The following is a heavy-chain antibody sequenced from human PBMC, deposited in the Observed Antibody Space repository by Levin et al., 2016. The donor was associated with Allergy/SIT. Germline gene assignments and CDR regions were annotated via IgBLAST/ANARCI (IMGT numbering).Heavy chain of an antibody. J-gene: IGHJ6*02. D-gene: IGHD6-13*01. V-gene: IGHV3-30-3*01. CDR3: ARDLRYSSSWRGYYYYGMDV. Sequence: GGSLRLSCAASGFTFSSYAMHWVRQAPGKGLEWVAVISYDGSNKYYADSVKGRFTISRDNSKNTLYLQMNSLRAEDTAVYYCARDLRYSSSWRGYYYYGMDVWGQGTTVTVSS. CDR2: ISYDGSNK. CDR1: GFTFSSYA.